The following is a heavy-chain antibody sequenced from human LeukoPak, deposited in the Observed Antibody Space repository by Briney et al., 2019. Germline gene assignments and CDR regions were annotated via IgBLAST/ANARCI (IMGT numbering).Heavy chain of an antibody. Sequence: SETLSLTCSVSGGSISSHYWSWFRQPPGKGLEWIGYIYSSGSTDYHPSLKSRVTISVDTSNNQFSLKLGSVTAADTAVYYCAIHSFYYGSTRDYFDYWGQGTLVTVSS. J-gene: IGHJ4*02. CDR2: IYSSGST. CDR1: GGSISSHY. D-gene: IGHD3-22*01. V-gene: IGHV4-4*08. CDR3: AIHSFYYGSTRDYFDY.